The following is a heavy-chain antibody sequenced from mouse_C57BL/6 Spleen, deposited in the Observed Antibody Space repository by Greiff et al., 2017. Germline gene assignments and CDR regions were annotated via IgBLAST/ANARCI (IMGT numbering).Heavy chain of an antibody. CDR1: GYSFTSGYY. Sequence: EESGPGLVKPSQSLSLTCSVTGYSFTSGYYWNWIRQFPGNKLEWMGYISYDGSNNYNPSLKNRISITRDTSKTQFFLQLKSVTTEDTAKYYCERDLGDYDIWFAYWGQGTLVTVSA. D-gene: IGHD2-4*01. V-gene: IGHV3-6*01. CDR3: ERDLGDYDIWFAY. J-gene: IGHJ3*01. CDR2: ISYDGSN.